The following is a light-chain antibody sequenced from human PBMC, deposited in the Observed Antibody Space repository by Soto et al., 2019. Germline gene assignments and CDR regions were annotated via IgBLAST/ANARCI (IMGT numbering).Light chain of an antibody. CDR1: QSVNNDY. CDR2: GAS. CDR3: QQYGSSAPIT. J-gene: IGKJ5*01. V-gene: IGKV3-20*01. Sequence: DTVLTQSPGTLSLSPGERATLSCRATQSVNNDYLAWYQQRPGLAPRLLIFGASGRATGIPDRFSGSGSETDFALTISRLEPEDFALYYCQQYGSSAPITFGQGTRLEIK.